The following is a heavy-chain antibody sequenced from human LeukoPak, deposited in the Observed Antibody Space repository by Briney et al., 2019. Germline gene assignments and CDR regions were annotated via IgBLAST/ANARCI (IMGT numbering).Heavy chain of an antibody. V-gene: IGHV4-34*01. J-gene: IGHJ4*02. Sequence: PLETLSLTRAVYGGSFSGYYWSWIRQPPGKGLEWIGEINHSGSTNYNPSLKSRVTISVDTSKNQFSLKLSSVTAADTAVYYCAGGVAGNFDYWGQGTLVTVSS. CDR3: AGGVAGNFDY. CDR1: GGSFSGYY. CDR2: INHSGST. D-gene: IGHD6-19*01.